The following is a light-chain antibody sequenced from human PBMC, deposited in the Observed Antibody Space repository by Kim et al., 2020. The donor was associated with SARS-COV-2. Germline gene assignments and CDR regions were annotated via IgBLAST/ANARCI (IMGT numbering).Light chain of an antibody. CDR1: ELGDKY. V-gene: IGLV3-1*01. CDR2: QDI. J-gene: IGLJ2*01. Sequence: SYDLTQPPSVSVSPGQTASITCSGDELGDKYVFWYQQKPGQSPVLVIYQDIKRPSGIPERFSASNFGNTATLTISGTQATDEADYYCQAWDSGTAVVFGEGTQLTVL. CDR3: QAWDSGTAVV.